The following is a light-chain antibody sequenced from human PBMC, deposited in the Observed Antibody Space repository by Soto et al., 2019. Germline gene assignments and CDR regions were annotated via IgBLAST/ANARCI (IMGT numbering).Light chain of an antibody. J-gene: IGKJ4*01. Sequence: EIVMTQSPATLSVSPGERAALSCRASQSVSSNLAWYQQKPGQAPRLLIYGASTRATGIPARFSGSRSGTEFTFTISSLQSEDFAVYYCQQYNNWPPLTFGGGTKVEIK. CDR2: GAS. CDR1: QSVSSN. V-gene: IGKV3-15*01. CDR3: QQYNNWPPLT.